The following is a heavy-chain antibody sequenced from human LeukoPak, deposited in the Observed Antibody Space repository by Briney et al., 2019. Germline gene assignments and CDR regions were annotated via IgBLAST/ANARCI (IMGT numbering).Heavy chain of an antibody. CDR1: GGSISSSSYY. Sequence: PSETLSLTCTASGGSISSSSYYWGWIRQPPGKGLEWIGSIYYSGSTYYNPSLKSRVTISVDTSKNQFSLKLSSVTAAGTAVYYCARDWAHYGGNSGLDYWGQGTLVTVSS. V-gene: IGHV4-39*07. CDR2: IYYSGST. D-gene: IGHD4-23*01. J-gene: IGHJ4*02. CDR3: ARDWAHYGGNSGLDY.